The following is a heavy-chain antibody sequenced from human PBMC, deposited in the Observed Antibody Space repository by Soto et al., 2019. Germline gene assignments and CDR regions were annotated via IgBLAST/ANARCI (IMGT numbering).Heavy chain of an antibody. D-gene: IGHD2-15*01. CDR2: ISYDGSNK. Sequence: QVQLVESGGGVVQPGRSLRLSCAASGFTFSSYAMHWVRQAPGKGLEWVAVISYDGSNKYYADSVKGRFTISRDNSTNKLYLQMNSLRAEDPAVDYCARVPVVVVAATTHHPPPTYYYYGMDVWGQGTTVTVSS. J-gene: IGHJ6*02. CDR3: ARVPVVVVAATTHHPPPTYYYYGMDV. CDR1: GFTFSSYA. V-gene: IGHV3-30-3*01.